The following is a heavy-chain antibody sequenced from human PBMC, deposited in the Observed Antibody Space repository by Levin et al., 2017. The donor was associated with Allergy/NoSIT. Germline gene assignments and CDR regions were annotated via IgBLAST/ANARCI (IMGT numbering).Heavy chain of an antibody. D-gene: IGHD6-13*01. CDR3: AKGGLYSSSGYAGY. CDR1: GFTFSSYG. Sequence: LSLTCAASGFTFSSYGMHWVRQAPGKGLEWVAVISYDGSNKYYADSVKGRFTISRDNSKNTLYLQMNSLRAEDTAVYYCAKGGLYSSSGYAGYWGQGTLVTVSS. V-gene: IGHV3-30*18. J-gene: IGHJ4*02. CDR2: ISYDGSNK.